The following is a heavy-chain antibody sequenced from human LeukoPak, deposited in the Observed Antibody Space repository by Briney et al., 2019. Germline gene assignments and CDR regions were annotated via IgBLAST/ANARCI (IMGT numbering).Heavy chain of an antibody. Sequence: GGSLRLSCAASGFTFSNYWMSWVRQAPGKGLEWVANIKQDGSEKYYVDSVKGRFTISRDIAKNSLYLQMNSLRAEDTAVYYCVGESRRYQLPGLNDYYYMDVWGKGTTVTVSS. CDR1: GFTFSNYW. CDR2: IKQDGSEK. CDR3: VGESRRYQLPGLNDYYYMDV. J-gene: IGHJ6*03. V-gene: IGHV3-7*01. D-gene: IGHD2-2*01.